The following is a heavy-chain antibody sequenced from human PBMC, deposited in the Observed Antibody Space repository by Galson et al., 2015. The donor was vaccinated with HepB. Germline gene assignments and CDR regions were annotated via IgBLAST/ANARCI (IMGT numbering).Heavy chain of an antibody. CDR3: ARPYSSRDYYGMDV. D-gene: IGHD6-13*01. Sequence: SVKVSCKASGYTFTGYYMHWVRQAPGQGLEWMGWINPNSGGTNYAQKFQGWVTMTRDTSISTAYMELSRLRSDDTAVYYCARPYSSRDYYGMDVWGQGTTVTVSS. CDR2: INPNSGGT. V-gene: IGHV1-2*04. J-gene: IGHJ6*02. CDR1: GYTFTGYY.